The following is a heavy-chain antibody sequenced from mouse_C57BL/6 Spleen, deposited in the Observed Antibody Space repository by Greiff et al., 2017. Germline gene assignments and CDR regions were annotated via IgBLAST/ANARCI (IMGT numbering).Heavy chain of an antibody. J-gene: IGHJ2*01. D-gene: IGHD3-3*01. V-gene: IGHV1-55*01. CDR2: IYPGSGST. Sequence: QVHVKQPGAELVKPGASVKMSCKASGYTFTSYWITWVKQRPGQGLEWIGDIYPGSGSTNYNEKFKSKATLTVDTSSSTAYMQLSSLTSEDSAVYYCARGEIGLTDWGQGTTLTVSS. CDR3: ARGEIGLTD. CDR1: GYTFTSYW.